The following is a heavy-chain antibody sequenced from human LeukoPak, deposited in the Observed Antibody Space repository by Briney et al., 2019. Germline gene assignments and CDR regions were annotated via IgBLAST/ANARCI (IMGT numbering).Heavy chain of an antibody. V-gene: IGHV1-2*02. CDR3: ARGGGEGMDV. CDR2: INPNSGDT. CDR1: GDTFIGYY. D-gene: IGHD5-12*01. Sequence: ASVKVSCKASGDTFIGYYIHWVRQAPGQGLEWMGWINPNSGDTNYAQKFQGRVTMTRDTSITTAYMELSRLRSDDTAVYYCARGGGEGMDVWGQGTTVTVSS. J-gene: IGHJ6*02.